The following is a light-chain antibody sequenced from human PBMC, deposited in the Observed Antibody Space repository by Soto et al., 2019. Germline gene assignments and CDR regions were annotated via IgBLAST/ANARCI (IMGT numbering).Light chain of an antibody. CDR3: QTWATGIVV. V-gene: IGLV4-69*02. CDR2: LNSDGSH. CDR1: SGHSNYA. Sequence: QLVLTQSPSASASLGASVKLTCTLSSGHSNYAIAWHQQQPEKGPRYLMRLNSDGSHNKGDGIPDRFSGSSSGAERYLTISSIQSEDEADYYCQTWATGIVVFGGGTKLTVL. J-gene: IGLJ2*01.